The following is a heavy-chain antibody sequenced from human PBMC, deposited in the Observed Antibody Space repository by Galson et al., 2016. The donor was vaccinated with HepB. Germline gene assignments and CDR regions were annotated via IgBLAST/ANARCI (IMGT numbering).Heavy chain of an antibody. CDR3: ARGKAVTGSDPLDP. D-gene: IGHD6-19*01. V-gene: IGHV3-53*01. J-gene: IGHJ5*02. Sequence: SLRLSCAASGFTVSSTFMTWVRQAPGRGLEWVSVIYSGDSTNYADSVKGRFTISRDNSKNTLYLQMNSLRVEDTAVYECARGKAVTGSDPLDPWGQGTLVTVSS. CDR1: GFTVSSTF. CDR2: IYSGDST.